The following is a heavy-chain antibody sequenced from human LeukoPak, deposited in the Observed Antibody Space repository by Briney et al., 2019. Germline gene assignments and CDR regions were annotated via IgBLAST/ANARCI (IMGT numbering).Heavy chain of an antibody. J-gene: IGHJ4*02. D-gene: IGHD3-16*02. CDR1: GGSISSSNW. Sequence: SETLSLTCAVSGGSISSSNWWSWVRQPPGKGLEWIGEIYHSGSTNYNPSLKSRVTISVDKSKNQFSLKLSSVTAADTAVYYCARELYDYVWGSYRYMDYWGRGTLVTVSS. V-gene: IGHV4-4*02. CDR2: IYHSGST. CDR3: ARELYDYVWGSYRYMDY.